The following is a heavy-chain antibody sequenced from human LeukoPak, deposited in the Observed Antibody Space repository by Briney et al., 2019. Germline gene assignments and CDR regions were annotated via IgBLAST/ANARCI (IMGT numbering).Heavy chain of an antibody. V-gene: IGHV4-34*01. CDR3: ARYGRGGSRSSLTYYFDY. J-gene: IGHJ4*02. CDR1: GGSFSGYY. Sequence: SETLSLTCAVYGGSFSGYYWSWTRQPPGKGLEWIGEINHSGSTNYNPSLKSRVTISVDTSKNQFSLKLSSVTAADTAVYYCARYGRGGSRSSLTYYFDYWGQGTLVTVSS. D-gene: IGHD6-13*01. CDR2: INHSGST.